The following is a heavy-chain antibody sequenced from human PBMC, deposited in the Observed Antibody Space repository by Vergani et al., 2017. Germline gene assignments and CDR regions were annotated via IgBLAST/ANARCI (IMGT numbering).Heavy chain of an antibody. CDR2: IIPIFGTA. D-gene: IGHD5-12*01. CDR3: ARLTVDIVATKKANYYYYYYMDV. V-gene: IGHV1-69*01. CDR1: GGTFSSYA. J-gene: IGHJ6*03. Sequence: QVQLVQSGAEVKKPGSSVKVSCKASGGTFSSYAISWVRQAPGQGLEWMGGIIPIFGTANYAQKFQGRVTITADESTSTAYMELSSLRSEDTAVYYCARLTVDIVATKKANYYYYYYMDVWGKGTTVTVSS.